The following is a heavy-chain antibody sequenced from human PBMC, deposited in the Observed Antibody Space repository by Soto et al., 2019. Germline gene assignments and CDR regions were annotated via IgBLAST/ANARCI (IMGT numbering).Heavy chain of an antibody. Sequence: PSETLSLTCTVSGGSISSYYWSWIRQPAGKGLEWIGRIYTSGSTNYNPSLKSRVTMSVDTSKNQFSLKLSSVTAADTAVYYCAREGIAAASGWFDPWGQGTLVTVSS. CDR1: GGSISSYY. V-gene: IGHV4-4*07. J-gene: IGHJ5*02. CDR3: AREGIAAASGWFDP. CDR2: IYTSGST. D-gene: IGHD6-13*01.